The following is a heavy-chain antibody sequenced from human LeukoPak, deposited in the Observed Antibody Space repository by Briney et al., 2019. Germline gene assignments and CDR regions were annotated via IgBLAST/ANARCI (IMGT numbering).Heavy chain of an antibody. Sequence: SETLSLTCTVSGGSISSYYWSWIRQPPGKGLEWIGYIYYSGSTNNNPSLKSRVTISVDTSKNQFSLKLSSVTAADTAVYYCARGPMIVVFITDGGQGPLVPVSS. J-gene: IGHJ4*02. CDR1: GGSISSYY. D-gene: IGHD3-22*01. V-gene: IGHV4-59*08. CDR3: ARGPMIVVFITD. CDR2: IYYSGST.